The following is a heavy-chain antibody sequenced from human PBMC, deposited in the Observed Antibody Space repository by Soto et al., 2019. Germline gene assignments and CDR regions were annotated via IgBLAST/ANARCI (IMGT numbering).Heavy chain of an antibody. CDR1: GGSINSYY. J-gene: IGHJ4*02. Sequence: SETLSLTCTVSGGSINSYYWSWIRQPPGKGLEWIGYIYYSGSTNYNPSLKSRVTISVDTSKNQFSLKLSSVTAADTAVYYCARGPTFGRWGQGTLVTVSS. CDR3: ARGPTFGR. D-gene: IGHD3-3*01. V-gene: IGHV4-59*12. CDR2: IYYSGST.